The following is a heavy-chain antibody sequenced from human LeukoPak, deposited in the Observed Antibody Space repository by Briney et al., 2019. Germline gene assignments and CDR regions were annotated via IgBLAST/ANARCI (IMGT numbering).Heavy chain of an antibody. CDR2: ISVYSGNT. D-gene: IGHD3-22*01. CDR3: ARTFPTPYYYDSRGYPRPFDY. CDR1: GYTFTSSG. J-gene: IGHJ4*02. V-gene: IGHV1-18*01. Sequence: ASVKVSCKASGYTFTSSGISWVRQPPGQGLGWMGWISVYSGNTNYAQKLQGRVTMTTDTSTSTAYMELRSLRSDDTAVYYCARTFPTPYYYDSRGYPRPFDYWGQGTLVTVSS.